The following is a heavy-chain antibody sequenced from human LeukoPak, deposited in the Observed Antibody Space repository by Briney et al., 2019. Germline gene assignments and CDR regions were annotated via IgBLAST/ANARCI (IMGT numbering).Heavy chain of an antibody. CDR3: ARDRKWLVRQFDY. CDR1: GYTFTRYA. J-gene: IGHJ4*02. V-gene: IGHV1-18*01. D-gene: IGHD6-19*01. CDR2: ISAYNGNT. Sequence: ASVKVSCKASGYTFTRYAMNWVRQAPGQGLEWMGWISAYNGNTNYAQKLQGRVTMTTDTSTSTAYMELRSLRSDDTAVYYCARDRKWLVRQFDYWGQGTLVTVSS.